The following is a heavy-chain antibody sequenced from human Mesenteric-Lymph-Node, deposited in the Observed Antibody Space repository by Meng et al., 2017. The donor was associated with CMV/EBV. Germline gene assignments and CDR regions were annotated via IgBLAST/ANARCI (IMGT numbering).Heavy chain of an antibody. J-gene: IGHJ6*02. CDR3: AKGLTGYHISFRFYRLDV. D-gene: IGHD3-9*01. CDR1: GFTFSNYS. Sequence: GGSLRLSCTASGFTFSNYSMHWVRQAPGKGLEWVSSISSSSSYIYYADSVKGRFTISRDNAKNSLCLQMNSLRAEDTGVYYCAKGLTGYHISFRFYRLDVWGQGTTVTVSS. V-gene: IGHV3-21*01. CDR2: ISSSSSYI.